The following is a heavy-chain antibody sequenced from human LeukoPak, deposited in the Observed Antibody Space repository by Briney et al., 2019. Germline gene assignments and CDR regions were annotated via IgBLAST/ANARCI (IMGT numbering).Heavy chain of an antibody. CDR2: ISGSGGST. J-gene: IGHJ4*02. D-gene: IGHD1-1*01. V-gene: IGHV3-23*01. CDR3: SKGRHFHTNDLSDF. Sequence: HPGGSLRLSCAASGFTFSSSRMNWVRQAPGKGLEWVSAISGSGGSTYYADSVKGRYTISRDNSKNTLYLQMNSLRAEDTAVYYCSKGRHFHTNDLSDFWGQGTLVTVSS. CDR1: GFTFSSSR.